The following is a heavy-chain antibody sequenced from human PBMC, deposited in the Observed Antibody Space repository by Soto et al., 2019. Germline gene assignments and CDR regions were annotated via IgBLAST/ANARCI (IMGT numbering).Heavy chain of an antibody. J-gene: IGHJ5*02. CDR3: GSVRPSGYVLS. Sequence: SETLSLTCTVSGGTLSSHYWTWIRQSPGKGLEWIGYVYFSGNTNYNPSLKSRVTISIDTSKNQFSLRLASVTAADTAFYYCGSVRPSGYVLSWGQGTLVTVSS. CDR2: VYFSGNT. D-gene: IGHD6-25*01. V-gene: IGHV4-59*11. CDR1: GGTLSSHY.